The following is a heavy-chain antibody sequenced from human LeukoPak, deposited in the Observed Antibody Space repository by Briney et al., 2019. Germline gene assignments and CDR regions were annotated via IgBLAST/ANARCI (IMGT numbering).Heavy chain of an antibody. D-gene: IGHD3-22*01. J-gene: IGHJ4*02. V-gene: IGHV3-9*01. CDR2: ISWNSGSI. CDR1: GFTFDDYA. CDR3: AKGSSSGYYYFDY. Sequence: PGGSLRLSCAASGFTFDDYAMHWVRQAPGKGLEWVSGISWNSGSIGYADSVKGRFTISRDNAKSSLYLQMNSLRAEDTALYYCAKGSSSGYYYFDYWGQGTLVTVSS.